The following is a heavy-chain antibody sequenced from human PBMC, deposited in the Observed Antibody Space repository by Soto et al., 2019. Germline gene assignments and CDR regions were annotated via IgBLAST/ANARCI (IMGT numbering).Heavy chain of an antibody. CDR1: GFSVSSNY. D-gene: IGHD2-2*02. Sequence: ESGGGLIQPGGSLRLSCAASGFSVSSNYMSWVRQAPGKGLEWVSVIYSGGNTHYADSVKGRFTISRDNSKNTLYLQMNSLRAEDTAVYYCARDSTCIPYYHYGMDVWGQGTTVTVSS. J-gene: IGHJ6*02. CDR2: IYSGGNT. V-gene: IGHV3-53*01. CDR3: ARDSTCIPYYHYGMDV.